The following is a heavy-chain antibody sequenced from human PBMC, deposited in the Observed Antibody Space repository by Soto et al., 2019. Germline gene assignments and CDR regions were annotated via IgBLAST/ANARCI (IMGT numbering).Heavy chain of an antibody. D-gene: IGHD4-17*01. Sequence: PGGSLRLSCAASGFTFTNAWMSWVRQAPGKGLEWVGRIKSKTDAGTTDYAAPVKGRFTISRDDSKNTLYLQMNSLKTEDTAVYYCTAARGTYGAEYFQHWGQGTLVTVSS. V-gene: IGHV3-15*01. CDR1: GFTFTNAW. J-gene: IGHJ1*01. CDR3: TAARGTYGAEYFQH. CDR2: IKSKTDAGTT.